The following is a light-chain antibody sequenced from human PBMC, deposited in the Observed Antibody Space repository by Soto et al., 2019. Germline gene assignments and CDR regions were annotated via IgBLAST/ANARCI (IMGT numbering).Light chain of an antibody. CDR1: HSVVSF. CDR2: GAS. Sequence: EKVMTQSPATLSMSPGERATLSCRASHSVVSFLAWYQQKPGQAPRLLIYGASTSATGFPARFSGSGSGTEFTLTISSLQSEDFAVYYCQQYTNWPSWTFGQGTKVDIK. J-gene: IGKJ1*01. CDR3: QQYTNWPSWT. V-gene: IGKV3-15*01.